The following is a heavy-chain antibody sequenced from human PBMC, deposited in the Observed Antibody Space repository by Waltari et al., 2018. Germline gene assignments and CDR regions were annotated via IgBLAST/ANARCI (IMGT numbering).Heavy chain of an antibody. J-gene: IGHJ1*01. D-gene: IGHD2-2*03. CDR2: IYHDGTT. V-gene: IGHV4-38-2*01. Sequence: QVQLQESGPGLVRPSETLSLTCDVSGYFINTGFYWGWIRQPPGKGLEWVGNIYHDGTTYYNPSLKHRLMISLDTSKNHFSWRLNFADAADTAVYYCARQTLGYCTRAACRRLEKWGQGIQVTVSS. CDR3: ARQTLGYCTRAACRRLEK. CDR1: GYFINTGFY.